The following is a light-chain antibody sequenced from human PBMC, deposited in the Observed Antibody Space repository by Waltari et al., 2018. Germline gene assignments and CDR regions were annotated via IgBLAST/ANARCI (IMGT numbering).Light chain of an antibody. V-gene: IGKV3-20*01. Sequence: EIVLTQSPGTLSFSPGERATLSCRASQAISNSYLAWYQQKPSQTPRLLIYNASLRGTGIPDKFSGSGSGTDFTLTISRLEPEDFAVYYCQQYGSPPRTFGQGTKVEIK. CDR2: NAS. CDR3: QQYGSPPRT. CDR1: QAISNSY. J-gene: IGKJ1*01.